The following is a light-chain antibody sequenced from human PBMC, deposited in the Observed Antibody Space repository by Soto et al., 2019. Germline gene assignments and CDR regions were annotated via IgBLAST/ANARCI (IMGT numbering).Light chain of an antibody. J-gene: IGKJ1*01. V-gene: IGKV3-20*01. CDR2: DAS. CDR1: QSISSNY. Sequence: EIVLTQSPGTLSLSPGERATLSCRASQSISSNYLAWYQQTPGQAPRLLIYDASSRAAGIPDRFSGSGSGTDFTLTISRLEPEDFGVYYCQQYAGSPRTFGQGTKVEV. CDR3: QQYAGSPRT.